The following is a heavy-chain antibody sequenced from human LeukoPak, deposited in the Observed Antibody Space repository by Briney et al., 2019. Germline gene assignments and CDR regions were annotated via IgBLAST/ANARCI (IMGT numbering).Heavy chain of an antibody. D-gene: IGHD6-19*01. J-gene: IGHJ4*02. CDR3: ARPNSSGWYYFDY. CDR1: GGSFSGYY. Sequence: PSETLSLTCAVYGGSFSGYYWSWIRQPPGKGLEWIGSIYYSGSTYYNPSLKSRVTISVDTSKNQFSLKLSSVTAADTAVYYCARPNSSGWYYFDYWGQGTLVTVSS. CDR2: IYYSGST. V-gene: IGHV4-34*01.